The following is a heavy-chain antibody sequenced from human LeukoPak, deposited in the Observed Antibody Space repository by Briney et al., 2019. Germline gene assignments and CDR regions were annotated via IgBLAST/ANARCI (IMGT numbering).Heavy chain of an antibody. V-gene: IGHV3-53*01. CDR2: IYSGGST. J-gene: IGHJ4*02. Sequence: GGSLRLSCAASGFTVSSNYMSWVRQAPGKGLEWVSVIYSGGSTYYADSVKGRFTVSSDVSKNTLYLQMNNLRGEDTAVYYCASRHCSGENCYAGPLDFWGQGIQVTVSS. D-gene: IGHD2-8*02. CDR3: ASRHCSGENCYAGPLDF. CDR1: GFTVSSNY.